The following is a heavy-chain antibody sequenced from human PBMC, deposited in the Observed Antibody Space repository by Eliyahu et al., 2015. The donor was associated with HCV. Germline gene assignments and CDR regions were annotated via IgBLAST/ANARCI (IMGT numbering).Heavy chain of an antibody. Sequence: QVQLQESGXGLVKPSETLSLTCTVSXXSIXTYYWSWIRQPPGKGLEWIGYIHYSGSTNYNPSLKSRVTISIDTSKNQFSLKLTSVTAADTAMYYCASGGGGIAVTGTGGWFDPWGQGTLVTVSS. D-gene: IGHD6-19*01. CDR2: IHYSGST. CDR3: ASGGGGIAVTGTGGWFDP. J-gene: IGHJ5*02. V-gene: IGHV4-59*01. CDR1: XXSIXTYY.